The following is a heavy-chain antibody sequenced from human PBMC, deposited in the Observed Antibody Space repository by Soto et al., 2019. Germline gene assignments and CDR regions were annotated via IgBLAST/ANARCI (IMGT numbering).Heavy chain of an antibody. J-gene: IGHJ6*02. Sequence: SVKVSCKASGGTFSSYAISWVRQTPGQGLEWMGGIIPIFGTANYAQKFQGRVTITADESTSTAYMELSSLRSEDTAVYYCAMSAADPTEPFYYYYYGMDVWGQGTTVTVSS. CDR3: AMSAADPTEPFYYYYYGMDV. V-gene: IGHV1-69*13. D-gene: IGHD6-13*01. CDR2: IIPIFGTA. CDR1: GGTFSSYA.